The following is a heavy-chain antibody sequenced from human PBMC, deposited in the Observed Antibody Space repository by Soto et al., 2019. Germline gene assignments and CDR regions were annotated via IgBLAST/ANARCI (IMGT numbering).Heavy chain of an antibody. D-gene: IGHD3-9*01. CDR1: GYTFTSYY. V-gene: IGHV1-46*01. CDR3: ARRYYDILTGYAFDY. J-gene: IGHJ4*02. Sequence: QVQLVQSGAEVKKPGASVKVSCKASGYTFTSYYMHWVRQAPGQGLEWMGIINPSGGSTSYAQKFQGRVTMTRDTSTSTVYMELSSLRSEDTAVYYCARRYYDILTGYAFDYWGQGTLVTVSS. CDR2: INPSGGST.